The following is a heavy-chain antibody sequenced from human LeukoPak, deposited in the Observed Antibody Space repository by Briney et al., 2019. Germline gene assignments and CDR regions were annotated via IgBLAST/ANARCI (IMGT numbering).Heavy chain of an antibody. V-gene: IGHV3-48*02. CDR1: GFTLSSYA. CDR3: ASSGSYRFDY. Sequence: GGSLRLSCAASGFTLSSYAMSWVRQAPGKGLEWVSHITASGTAMFYADSVKGRLTISRDNAKNSLYLQMNSLRDEDTAVYYCASSGSYRFDYWGQGTLVTVSS. CDR2: ITASGTAM. D-gene: IGHD1-26*01. J-gene: IGHJ4*02.